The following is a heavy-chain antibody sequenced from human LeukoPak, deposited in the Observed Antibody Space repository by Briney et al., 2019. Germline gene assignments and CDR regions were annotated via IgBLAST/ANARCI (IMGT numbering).Heavy chain of an antibody. J-gene: IGHJ4*02. V-gene: IGHV4-39*01. CDR2: ITYDGSA. CDR1: GASISSSNDY. CDR3: ARQSATASADTRGYFDF. Sequence: KRSETLSLACSVSGASISSSNDYWGWIRQAPGKGLEWIGSITYDGSAHYNPSLMSRATILVDTSKNQFSLKLSSVTAADAAMYYCARQSATASADTRGYFDFWGQGTLVTVSS. D-gene: IGHD2-2*01.